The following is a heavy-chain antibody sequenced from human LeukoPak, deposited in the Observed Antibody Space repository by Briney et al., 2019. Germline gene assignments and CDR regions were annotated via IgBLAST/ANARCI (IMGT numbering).Heavy chain of an antibody. CDR2: MNPNSGNT. J-gene: IGHJ4*02. CDR3: ARAPRITVIVVVHGRPYYFDY. CDR1: GYTFTSYD. D-gene: IGHD3-22*01. Sequence: ASVKVSCKASGYTFTSYDINWVRQATGQGLEWMGWMNPNSGNTGYAQKFQGRVTMTRNTSISTAYMELSSLRSEDTAVYYCARAPRITVIVVVHGRPYYFDYWGQGTLVTVSS. V-gene: IGHV1-8*01.